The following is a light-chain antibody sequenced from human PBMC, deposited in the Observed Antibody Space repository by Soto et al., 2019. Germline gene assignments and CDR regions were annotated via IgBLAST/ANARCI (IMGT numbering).Light chain of an antibody. CDR3: QQYNSYSPLT. CDR1: QSISSW. Sequence: DIQMTQSPSTLSASVGDRVTITCRASQSISSWLAWYQQKPGKAPKLLIYDASSLESGVPSRFSGSGSGTEFILTISSLQPDDFAIYYCQQYNSYSPLTFGGGTKVEIK. J-gene: IGKJ4*01. V-gene: IGKV1-5*01. CDR2: DAS.